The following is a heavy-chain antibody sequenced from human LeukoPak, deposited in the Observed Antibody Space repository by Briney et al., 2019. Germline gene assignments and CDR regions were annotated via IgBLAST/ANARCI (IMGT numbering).Heavy chain of an antibody. CDR3: ATEVRKQQLPSWWFDP. V-gene: IGHV1-18*01. CDR1: GGSFSSYT. CDR2: ISAYNGNT. D-gene: IGHD6-13*01. J-gene: IGHJ5*02. Sequence: ASVKVSCKASGGSFSSYTISWVRQAPGQGLEWMGWISAYNGNTNYAQKLQGRVTMTTDTSTSTAYMELRSLRSDDTAVYYCATEVRKQQLPSWWFDPWGQGTLVTVSS.